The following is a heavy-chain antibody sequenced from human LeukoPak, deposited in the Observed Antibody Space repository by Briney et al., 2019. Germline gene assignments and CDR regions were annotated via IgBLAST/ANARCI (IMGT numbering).Heavy chain of an antibody. Sequence: GGSLRLSCAASGFTCSSYAMSWVRQAPGKGPEWVSGMSGRGGSTYYADFVKGRFTISRDNSKITLYLQMNSLRAEDTAVYYCAKDAVYEFWSGYTDYWGQGTLVTVSS. CDR2: MSGRGGST. D-gene: IGHD3-3*01. J-gene: IGHJ4*02. CDR1: GFTCSSYA. V-gene: IGHV3-23*01. CDR3: AKDAVYEFWSGYTDY.